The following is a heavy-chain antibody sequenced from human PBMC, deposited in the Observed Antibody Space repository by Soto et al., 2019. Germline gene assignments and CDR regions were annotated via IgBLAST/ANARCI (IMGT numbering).Heavy chain of an antibody. Sequence: LSLTCTVSGGSISSGDYYWSWIRQPPGKGLEWIGYIYYSGSTYYNPSLKSRVTISVDTSKNQFSLKLSSVTAADTAVYYCARLSVVRGVFNWFDPWGQGTLVTVSS. CDR3: ARLSVVRGVFNWFDP. CDR1: GGSISSGDYY. J-gene: IGHJ5*02. V-gene: IGHV4-30-4*01. CDR2: IYYSGST. D-gene: IGHD3-10*01.